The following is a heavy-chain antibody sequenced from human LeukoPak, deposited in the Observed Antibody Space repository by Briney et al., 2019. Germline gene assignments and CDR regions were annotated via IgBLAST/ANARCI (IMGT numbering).Heavy chain of an antibody. J-gene: IGHJ4*02. V-gene: IGHV3-74*03. CDR3: ARDVVWILFDY. CDR2: IRPEGTTT. D-gene: IGHD2-2*03. CDR1: GFTFSTYW. Sequence: GGSLRLSCAASGFTFSTYWMHWVRQAPGKGLVWVARIRPEGTTTAYADSVKGRFTISRDNAKNTLFLQMNSLSAEDTAVYYCARDVVWILFDYWGQGTLVTVSS.